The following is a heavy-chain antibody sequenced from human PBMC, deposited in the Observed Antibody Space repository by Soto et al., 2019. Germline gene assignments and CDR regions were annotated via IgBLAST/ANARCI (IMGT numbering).Heavy chain of an antibody. D-gene: IGHD5-12*01. Sequence: QVQLVESGGGVVQPGRSLRLSCAASGFTFSSYGMHWVRQSPGKGLEWVAVISFDGSNKYYADSVKGRFTISRDNSKNTLTLQMNSLRVEDTAVYYCAKDRSRYDSGWIDPWGQGTLVTVSS. CDR2: ISFDGSNK. J-gene: IGHJ5*02. V-gene: IGHV3-30*18. CDR3: AKDRSRYDSGWIDP. CDR1: GFTFSSYG.